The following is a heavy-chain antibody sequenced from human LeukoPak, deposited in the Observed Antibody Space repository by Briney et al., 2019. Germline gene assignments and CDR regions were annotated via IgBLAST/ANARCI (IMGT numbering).Heavy chain of an antibody. Sequence: SVKVSCKASGGTFSSYAISWVRQAPGQGLEWMGGIIPIFGTANYAQKFQGRVTITADESTSTAYMELSSLRSEDTAVYYCARAGLDYDSSGSPSEDYYFDYWGQGPLVTVSS. D-gene: IGHD3-22*01. CDR1: GGTFSSYA. J-gene: IGHJ4*02. CDR3: ARAGLDYDSSGSPSEDYYFDY. V-gene: IGHV1-69*13. CDR2: IIPIFGTA.